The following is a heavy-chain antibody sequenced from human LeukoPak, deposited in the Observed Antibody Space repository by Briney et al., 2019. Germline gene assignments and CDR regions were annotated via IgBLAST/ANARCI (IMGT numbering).Heavy chain of an antibody. Sequence: ASVKVSCKASGYTFTSYYMHWVRQAPGQGREWMGIINPSVGSTNYAQKFQGRVTMTRDTSTSTVYMELSSLRSEDAAVYYCARDQVVATAPDRPFDYWGQGTLVTVSS. CDR1: GYTFTSYY. D-gene: IGHD5-12*01. V-gene: IGHV1-46*01. CDR3: ARDQVVATAPDRPFDY. J-gene: IGHJ4*02. CDR2: INPSVGST.